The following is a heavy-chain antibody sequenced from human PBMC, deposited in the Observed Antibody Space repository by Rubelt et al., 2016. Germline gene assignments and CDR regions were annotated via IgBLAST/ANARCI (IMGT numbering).Heavy chain of an antibody. CDR2: IYYSGST. CDR3: VRHDDWYSSGWYPPGGY. V-gene: IGHV4-39*01. J-gene: IGHJ4*02. CDR1: GGSISGSSYY. Sequence: QLQLQESGPGLVKPSETLSLTCTVSGGSISGSSYYWGWIRQPPGKGLEWIGSIYYSGSTYYNPSLKSRVTISVDTSKNQFSRKLSSVTAADTAVYYCVRHDDWYSSGWYPPGGYWGQGTLVTVSS. D-gene: IGHD6-19*01.